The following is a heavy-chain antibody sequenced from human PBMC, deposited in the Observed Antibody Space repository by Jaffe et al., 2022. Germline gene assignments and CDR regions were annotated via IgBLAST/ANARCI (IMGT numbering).Heavy chain of an antibody. CDR3: ARAITARKLGYCSGGSCYGLRHYYFDY. Sequence: EVQLVESGGGLVQPGGSLRLSCAASGFTFSSYWMSWVRQAPGKGLEWVANIKQDGSEKYYVDSVKGRFTISRDNAKNSLYLQMNSLRAEDTAVYYCARAITARKLGYCSGGSCYGLRHYYFDYWGQGTLVTVSS. CDR1: GFTFSSYW. J-gene: IGHJ4*02. CDR2: IKQDGSEK. V-gene: IGHV3-7*01. D-gene: IGHD2-15*01.